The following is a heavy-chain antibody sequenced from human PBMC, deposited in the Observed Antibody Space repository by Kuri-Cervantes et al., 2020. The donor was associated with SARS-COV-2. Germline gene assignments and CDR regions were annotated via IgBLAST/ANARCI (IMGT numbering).Heavy chain of an antibody. V-gene: IGHV3-23*01. J-gene: IGHJ6*02. CDR3: ARDSIVVVVAATYSYYYGMDV. Sequence: GESLKISCAASGFTFSSYAMSWVRQAPGKGLEWVSAISGSGGSTYYADSVKGRSTISRDNSKNTLYLQMNSLRAEDTAVYYCARDSIVVVVAATYSYYYGMDVWGQGTTVTVSS. CDR2: ISGSGGST. D-gene: IGHD2-15*01. CDR1: GFTFSSYA.